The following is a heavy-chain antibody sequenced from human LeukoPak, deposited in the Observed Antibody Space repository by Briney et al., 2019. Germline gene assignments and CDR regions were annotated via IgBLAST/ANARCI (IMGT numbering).Heavy chain of an antibody. CDR2: ISGSGGST. V-gene: IGHV3-23*01. CDR3: TTSVWGSGSYYKRVDY. J-gene: IGHJ4*02. Sequence: PGGSLRLSCAASAFTFRSYAMSWVRQAGGKGLEWVSAISGSGGSTYYADSVKGRFTISRDNSKNTLYLQMNSLKTEDTAVYYCTTSVWGSGSYYKRVDYWGQGTLVTVSS. CDR1: AFTFRSYA. D-gene: IGHD3-10*01.